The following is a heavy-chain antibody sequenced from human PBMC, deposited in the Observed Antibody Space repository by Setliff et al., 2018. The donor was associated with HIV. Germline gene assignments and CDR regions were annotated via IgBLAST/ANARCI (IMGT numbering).Heavy chain of an antibody. CDR2: VYYSGST. J-gene: IGHJ4*02. V-gene: IGHV4-34*01. CDR1: GGSFRGYY. CDR3: ARDGYSSSWYVISGSFDY. Sequence: PSETLSLTCAVYGGSFRGYYWSWIRQPPGKGLEWIGTVYYSGSTYYNPSLKSRVTISVDTSENQFSLKLSSVTAADTAVYYCARDGYSSSWYVISGSFDYWGQGILVTVSS. D-gene: IGHD6-13*01.